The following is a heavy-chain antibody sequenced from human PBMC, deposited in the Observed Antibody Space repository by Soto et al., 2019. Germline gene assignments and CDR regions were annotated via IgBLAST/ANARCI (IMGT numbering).Heavy chain of an antibody. D-gene: IGHD3-10*01. CDR2: FRSGGDDGTT. CDR3: AKKVNSGPGSQYFDY. J-gene: IGHJ4*02. Sequence: LRLSCVASGFTFSSYSMSWVRQAPGKGLEWVSGFRSGGDDGTTYYADSVKGRFTISRDNSKNTLFLQMNSLRAEDTDIYYCAKKVNSGPGSQYFDYWGQGTLVTVSS. CDR1: GFTFSSYS. V-gene: IGHV3-23*01.